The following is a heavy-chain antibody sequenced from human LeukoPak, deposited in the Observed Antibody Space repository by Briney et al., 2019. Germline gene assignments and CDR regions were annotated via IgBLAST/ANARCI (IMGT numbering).Heavy chain of an antibody. V-gene: IGHV1-46*01. CDR2: IRPTDGRT. Sequence: GASVKVSCKPSGYTLINHYIHWVRQAPGQGLEWMGVIRPTDGRTSYAQNFQGRLSMTSDTSTSTAYMELSSLRSEDTSMYYCTRTINSWFDPWGQGTPVSVSS. CDR3: TRTINSWFDP. D-gene: IGHD3-9*01. J-gene: IGHJ5*02. CDR1: GYTLINHY.